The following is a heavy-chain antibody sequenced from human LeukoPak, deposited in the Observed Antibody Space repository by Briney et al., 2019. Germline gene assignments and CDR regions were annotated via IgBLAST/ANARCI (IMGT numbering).Heavy chain of an antibody. V-gene: IGHV4-4*07. Sequence: SETLSLTCTVSGGSISSYYWSWIRQPAGKGLEWIGRIYTSGSTNYNPSLKSRVTMSVDTSKNQFSLKLSSVTAADTAVYYCARDWIVVVPAVSRAPYYYYYMDVWGKGTTVTVSS. CDR1: GGSISSYY. CDR3: ARDWIVVVPAVSRAPYYYYYMDV. J-gene: IGHJ6*03. D-gene: IGHD2-2*01. CDR2: IYTSGST.